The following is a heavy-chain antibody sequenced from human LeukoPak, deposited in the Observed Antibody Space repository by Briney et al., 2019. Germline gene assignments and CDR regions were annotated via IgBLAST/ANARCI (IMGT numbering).Heavy chain of an antibody. Sequence: GGPLRLSCAASGFTFSSYEMNWVRQAPGKGLEWVSYISSSGSTIYYADSVKGRFTISRDNAKNPLYLQMNSLRAEDTAVYYCARSGYSSGWSNYYYYGMDVWGQGTTVTVSS. V-gene: IGHV3-48*03. CDR3: ARSGYSSGWSNYYYYGMDV. J-gene: IGHJ6*02. CDR1: GFTFSSYE. CDR2: ISSSGSTI. D-gene: IGHD6-19*01.